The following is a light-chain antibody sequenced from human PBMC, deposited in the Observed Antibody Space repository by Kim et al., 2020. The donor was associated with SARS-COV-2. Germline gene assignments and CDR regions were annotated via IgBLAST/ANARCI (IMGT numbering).Light chain of an antibody. Sequence: EIVLTQSPGTLSLSPGERATLSCRASQSVSSSYLAWYQQKPGQAPRLLIYGASSRATGIPDRFSGSGSGTDFTLTISRLEPEDFAVYYCQQYGSPPTYTFGQGTKLEI. CDR3: QQYGSPPTYT. CDR2: GAS. CDR1: QSVSSSY. V-gene: IGKV3-20*01. J-gene: IGKJ2*01.